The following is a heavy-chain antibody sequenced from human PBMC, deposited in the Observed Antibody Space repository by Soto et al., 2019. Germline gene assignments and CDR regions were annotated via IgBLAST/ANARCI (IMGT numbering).Heavy chain of an antibody. D-gene: IGHD5-12*01. J-gene: IGHJ4*02. CDR1: GGSFSGYD. V-gene: IGHV4-34*01. CDR2: INHSGST. Sequence: SETMSLTCAVYGGSFSGYDWSWIRQPPGKGLEWIGEINHSGSTNYNPSLKSRVTISVDTSKNQFSLNLNSVTAADTAVYYCARGRWLRSAFDYWGQGTLVTVSS. CDR3: ARGRWLRSAFDY.